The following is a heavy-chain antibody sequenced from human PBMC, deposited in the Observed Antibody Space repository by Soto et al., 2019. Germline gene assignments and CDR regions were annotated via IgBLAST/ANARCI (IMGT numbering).Heavy chain of an antibody. Sequence: ASVNVSCKASGYTFTSSYIHWVRQAPGQGLEWMGIINPSGGSTSYAQKFQGRVTMTRDTSTSTVYMELSSLRSEDTAVYYCATGVVTLIAHFDYWGQGTLVTVSS. CDR2: INPSGGST. CDR3: ATGVVTLIAHFDY. CDR1: GYTFTSSY. V-gene: IGHV1-46*01. J-gene: IGHJ4*02. D-gene: IGHD3-3*01.